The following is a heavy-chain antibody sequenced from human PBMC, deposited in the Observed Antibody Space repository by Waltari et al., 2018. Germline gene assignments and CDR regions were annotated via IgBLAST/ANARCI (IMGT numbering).Heavy chain of an antibody. CDR3: ARHINFWSGYYFDS. J-gene: IGHJ4*02. D-gene: IGHD3-3*01. CDR2: IYYTGPT. Sequence: QLQLQESGPQLVKPSETLSLTCTVSGASLDNTTHYWGWVRQPPGKGLEWIGSIYYTGPTYYNPSLKRRMTISADTSKTQFSLRLSSVTAADTAVYYCARHINFWSGYYFDSWGQGTLVTVSS. V-gene: IGHV4-39*01. CDR1: GASLDNTTHY.